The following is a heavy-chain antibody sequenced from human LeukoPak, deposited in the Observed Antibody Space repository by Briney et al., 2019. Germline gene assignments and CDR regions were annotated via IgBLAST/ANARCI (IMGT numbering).Heavy chain of an antibody. Sequence: SVKVSCKASEGTFISYGINWVRQAPGQGLEWMGGIIPIYGTAYYAQKFRGRVTITADKSTGTAYMDLSSLRSEDTTVYYCARDQRGSSDLVTGHEAFDIWGQGTMVTVSS. CDR3: ARDQRGSSDLVTGHEAFDI. V-gene: IGHV1-69*06. J-gene: IGHJ3*02. D-gene: IGHD3-9*01. CDR2: IIPIYGTA. CDR1: EGTFISYG.